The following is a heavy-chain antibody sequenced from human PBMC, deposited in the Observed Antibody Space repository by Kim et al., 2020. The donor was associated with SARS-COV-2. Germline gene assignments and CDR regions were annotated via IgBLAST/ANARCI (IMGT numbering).Heavy chain of an antibody. CDR2: IYYSGST. Sequence: SETLSLTCTVSGGSISSGGYYWSWIRQHPGKGLEWIGYIYYSGSTYYNPSLKSRVTISVDTSKNQFSLKLSSVTAADTAVYYCAREGGFLTGVYNWFDPWGQGTLVTVSS. J-gene: IGHJ5*02. D-gene: IGHD3-9*01. CDR1: GGSISSGGYY. V-gene: IGHV4-31*03. CDR3: AREGGFLTGVYNWFDP.